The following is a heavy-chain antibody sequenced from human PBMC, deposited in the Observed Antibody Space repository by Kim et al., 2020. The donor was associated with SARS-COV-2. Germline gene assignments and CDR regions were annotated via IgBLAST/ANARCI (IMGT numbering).Heavy chain of an antibody. D-gene: IGHD5-18*01. CDR2: IYHSGST. CDR1: GGSISSSNW. CDR3: ARDWSGYSYGYYYYYAMDV. Sequence: SETLSLTCAVSGGSISSSNWWSWVRQPPGKGLEWIGEIYHSGSTNYNPSLKSRVTISVDKSKNQFSLKLSSVTAADTAVYYCARDWSGYSYGYYYYYAMDVWGQGTTVTVSS. J-gene: IGHJ6*02. V-gene: IGHV4-4*02.